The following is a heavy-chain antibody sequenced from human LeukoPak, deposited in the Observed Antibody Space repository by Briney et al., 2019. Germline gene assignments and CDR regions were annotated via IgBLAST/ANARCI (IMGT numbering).Heavy chain of an antibody. CDR3: AKFFRGAYIVGPDVDY. J-gene: IGHJ4*02. CDR2: ISGSGGST. CDR1: GFTFSSYA. Sequence: GGSLRLSCAASGFTFSSYAMSWVRQAPGKGLEWVSAISGSGGSTYYADSVKGRFTISRDNSKNTLYLQMNSLRAEDTAVYYCAKFFRGAYIVGPDVDYWGQGTLVTVSS. D-gene: IGHD1-26*01. V-gene: IGHV3-23*01.